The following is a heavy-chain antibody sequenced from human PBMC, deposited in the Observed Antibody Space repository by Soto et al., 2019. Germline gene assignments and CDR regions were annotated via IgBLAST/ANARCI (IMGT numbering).Heavy chain of an antibody. CDR1: GGTFSSYA. D-gene: IGHD2-15*01. CDR3: ARAGGCSGGSCLNWFDP. J-gene: IGHJ5*02. V-gene: IGHV1-69*12. CDR2: IIPIFGTA. Sequence: QVQLVQSGAEVKKPGSSVKVSCKASGGTFSSYAISWVRQAPGQGLEWMGGIIPIFGTANYAQKFQGRVTITADESTSTGYRELSSLRSEDTAVYYCARAGGCSGGSCLNWFDPWGQGTLVTVSS.